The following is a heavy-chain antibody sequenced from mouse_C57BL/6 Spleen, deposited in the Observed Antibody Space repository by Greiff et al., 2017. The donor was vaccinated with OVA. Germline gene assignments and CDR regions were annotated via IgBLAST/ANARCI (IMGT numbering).Heavy chain of an antibody. Sequence: QVQLQQSGAELARPGASVKMSCKASGYTFTSYTMHWVKQRPGQGLEWIGYINPSSGYTKYNQKFKDKATLTADKSSSTAYMQRSSLTSEDSAVYYCARYDYDVYFDVWGTGTTVTVAS. J-gene: IGHJ1*03. V-gene: IGHV1-4*01. CDR1: GYTFTSYT. CDR3: ARYDYDVYFDV. CDR2: INPSSGYT. D-gene: IGHD2-4*01.